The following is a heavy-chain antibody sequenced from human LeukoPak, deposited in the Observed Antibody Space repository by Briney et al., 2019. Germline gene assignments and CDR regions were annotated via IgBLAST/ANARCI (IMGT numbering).Heavy chain of an antibody. CDR1: GFNFGSYS. J-gene: IGHJ4*02. D-gene: IGHD3-10*01. CDR2: ISADSATT. CDR3: ARKSASGNYPLDY. Sequence: GGSLRLSCAASGFNFGSYSMTWVRQAPGKGLEWVSAISADSATTFYADSVKGRFTISRDNAKNTVFLQMSSLRAEETALYYCARKSASGNYPLDYWGQGTLVTVSS. V-gene: IGHV3-23*01.